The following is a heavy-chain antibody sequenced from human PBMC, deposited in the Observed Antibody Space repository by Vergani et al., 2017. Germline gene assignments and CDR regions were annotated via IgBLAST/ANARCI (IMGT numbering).Heavy chain of an antibody. CDR3: ARHTTYTDS. J-gene: IGHJ4*02. Sequence: EVELVQSGPEMRKPGESLKISCKGSEYSFGNYWIGWVRQMPGKGLEWMGIIYPADSDTRYSPSFQGQVTISADKSNSTAFLQGYSLMASDTALYYCARHTTYTDSWGQGPLVTVSS. CDR2: IYPADSDT. CDR1: EYSFGNYW. V-gene: IGHV5-51*01. D-gene: IGHD2/OR15-2a*01.